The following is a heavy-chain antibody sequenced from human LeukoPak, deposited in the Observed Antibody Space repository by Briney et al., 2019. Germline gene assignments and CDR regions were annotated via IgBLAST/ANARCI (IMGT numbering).Heavy chain of an antibody. CDR2: IYYSGST. V-gene: IGHV4-31*03. J-gene: IGHJ4*02. D-gene: IGHD4-17*01. CDR3: ARGVTTYFDY. CDR1: GGSISSGGYY. Sequence: SQTLSLTCTVSGGSISSGGYYWSWIRQHPGKGLEWIGYIYYSGSTHYNPSLKSRVTISVDTSKNQFSLKLSSVTAADTAVYYCARGVTTYFDYWGQGTLVTVSS.